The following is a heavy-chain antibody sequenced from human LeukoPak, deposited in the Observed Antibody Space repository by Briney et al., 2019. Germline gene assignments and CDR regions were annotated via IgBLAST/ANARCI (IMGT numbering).Heavy chain of an antibody. D-gene: IGHD4-17*01. V-gene: IGHV4-59*01. CDR3: ARVVYSHYGPAGMDV. Sequence: SETLSLTCTVSGVSISSYDWSWIRQPPGKGLEWVDYIYNSGTTNYNPSPESRVTISENTCKNQSSLMLTSATAADTAVYYCARVVYSHYGPAGMDVWGQGTTVTVSS. CDR2: IYNSGTT. CDR1: GVSISSYD. J-gene: IGHJ6*02.